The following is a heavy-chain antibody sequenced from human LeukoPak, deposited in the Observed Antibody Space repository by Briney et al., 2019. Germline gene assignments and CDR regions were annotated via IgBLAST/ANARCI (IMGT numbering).Heavy chain of an antibody. J-gene: IGHJ2*01. D-gene: IGHD5-24*01. V-gene: IGHV4-4*07. CDR3: ARGIWEMATISYWYFDI. CDR1: GASISNYY. Sequence: PSQTLSLTCTVSGASISNYYWSWIRQPAGEGLEWIGRISTSGSTNYNPSLKSRVTMSVDTPKNQFSLKLSSVTAADTALYYCARGIWEMATISYWYFDIWGRGTLVTVSS. CDR2: ISTSGST.